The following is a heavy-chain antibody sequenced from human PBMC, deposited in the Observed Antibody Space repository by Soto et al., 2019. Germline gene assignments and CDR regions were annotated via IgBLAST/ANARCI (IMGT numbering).Heavy chain of an antibody. J-gene: IGHJ4*02. CDR1: GFTFSNAW. D-gene: IGHD3-3*01. Sequence: GGSLRLSCAASGFTFSNAWMNWVRQAPGKGLEWVGRIKSKTDGGTTDYAAPVKGRFTISRDDSKNTLYLQMNSLKTEDTAVYYCTTGIFGVVIMGSDYWGQGTLVTVSS. CDR2: IKSKTDGGTT. CDR3: TTGIFGVVIMGSDY. V-gene: IGHV3-15*07.